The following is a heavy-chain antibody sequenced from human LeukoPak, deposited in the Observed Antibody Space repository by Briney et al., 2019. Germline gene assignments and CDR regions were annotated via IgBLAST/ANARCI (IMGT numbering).Heavy chain of an antibody. D-gene: IGHD3-3*01. V-gene: IGHV3-53*01. CDR1: GFTVSSNF. CDR3: ARDFTIFGVVIGY. J-gene: IGHJ4*02. CDR2: ISNNGGYT. Sequence: GGSLRLSCAASGFTVSSNFMSWVRQAPGKGLEWVSAISNNGGYTYYADSVQGRFTISRDNSKNTLYLQMNSLRAEDTAVYYCARDFTIFGVVIGYWGQGTLVTVSS.